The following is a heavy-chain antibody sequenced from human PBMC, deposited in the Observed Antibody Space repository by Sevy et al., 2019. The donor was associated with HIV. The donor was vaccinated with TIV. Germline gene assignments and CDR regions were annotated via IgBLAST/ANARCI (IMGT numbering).Heavy chain of an antibody. J-gene: IGHJ3*02. D-gene: IGHD6-13*01. CDR1: GGTFSSYA. Sequence: ASVKVSCKASGGTFSSYAISWVRQAPGQGLEWMGGIIPIFGTANYVQKFQGRVTITADESTSTAYMELSSLRSEDTAVYYCARGLPPYSSSWYGLDAFDIWGQGTMVTVSS. V-gene: IGHV1-69*13. CDR2: IIPIFGTA. CDR3: ARGLPPYSSSWYGLDAFDI.